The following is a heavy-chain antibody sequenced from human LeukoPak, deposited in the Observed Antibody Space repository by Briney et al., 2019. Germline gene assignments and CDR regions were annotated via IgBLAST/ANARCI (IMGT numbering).Heavy chain of an antibody. CDR3: ARAPKEWFVDVYYFDY. CDR2: IYYSGST. V-gene: IGHV4-38-2*02. D-gene: IGHD3-10*01. Sequence: PSETLSLTCTVSGYSISSGYYWDWIRQSPGKGLAWIGSIYYSGSTSYNPSLKSRIAISVDTSKNQFSLKLSSVTAADTAVYYCARAPKEWFVDVYYFDYWGQGTLVTVSS. J-gene: IGHJ4*02. CDR1: GYSISSGYY.